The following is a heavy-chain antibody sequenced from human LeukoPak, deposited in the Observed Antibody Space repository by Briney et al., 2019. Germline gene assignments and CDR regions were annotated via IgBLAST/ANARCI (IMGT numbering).Heavy chain of an antibody. J-gene: IGHJ4*02. Sequence: GGSLRLSCAASGFTFSSYAMSWVRQAPGKGLEWVSAISGSGGSTYYADSVKGRFTISRDNSKNTLYLQMNSLRAEDTAVYCCAKRRGSIGLFDYWGQGTLVTVSS. CDR1: GFTFSSYA. CDR2: ISGSGGST. CDR3: AKRRGSIGLFDY. V-gene: IGHV3-23*01. D-gene: IGHD3/OR15-3a*01.